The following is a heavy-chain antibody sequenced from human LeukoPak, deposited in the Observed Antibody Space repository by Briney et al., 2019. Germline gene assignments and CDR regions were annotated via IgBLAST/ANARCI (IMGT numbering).Heavy chain of an antibody. V-gene: IGHV1-46*01. J-gene: IGHJ3*01. CDR1: GYTFTDQY. CDR3: ARGHIVVVPASAGKAFDV. CDR2: INPSGGGT. Sequence: GSSVKVSCKASGYTFTDQYLHWVRQAPGQGLEWMGIINPSGGGTRYAQQFQGRVTMTRDTSTSTVYMELSSLTSEDTAVYFCARGHIVVVPASAGKAFDVWGQGTMVTVSS. D-gene: IGHD2-2*01.